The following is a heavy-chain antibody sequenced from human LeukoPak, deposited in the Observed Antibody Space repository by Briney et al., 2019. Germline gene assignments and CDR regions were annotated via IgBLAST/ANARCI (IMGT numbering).Heavy chain of an antibody. CDR1: GGSISSYY. Sequence: SQTLSLTCTVSGGSISSYYWSWIRQPPGKGLEWIGYIYYSGSTNHNPSLKSRVTISVDTSKNQFSLKLSSVTAADTAVYYCARDRKELAAAGMFYYYYGMDVWGQGTTVTVSS. V-gene: IGHV4-59*01. CDR2: IYYSGST. D-gene: IGHD6-13*01. J-gene: IGHJ6*02. CDR3: ARDRKELAAAGMFYYYYGMDV.